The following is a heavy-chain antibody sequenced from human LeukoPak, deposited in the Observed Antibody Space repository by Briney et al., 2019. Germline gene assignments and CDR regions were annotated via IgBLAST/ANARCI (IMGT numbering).Heavy chain of an antibody. Sequence: SETLSLTCAVYGGSFSGYYWSWIRQPPGKGLEWIGEINHSGSTYYNPSLESRVTISVDTSNNQFSLKLSSVTAADTAVYYCVRPRSYGSGMRSRNWFDPWGQGSLVIVSS. CDR2: INHSGST. CDR3: VRPRSYGSGMRSRNWFDP. CDR1: GGSFSGYY. J-gene: IGHJ5*02. V-gene: IGHV4-34*01. D-gene: IGHD3-10*01.